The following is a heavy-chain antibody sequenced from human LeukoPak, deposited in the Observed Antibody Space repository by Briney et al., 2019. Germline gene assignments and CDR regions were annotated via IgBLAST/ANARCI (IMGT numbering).Heavy chain of an antibody. J-gene: IGHJ2*01. Sequence: PSETLSLTCTVSGGSISSYYWSWIRQPPGKGLEWIGQINHGGSTKYNPSLKSRVTISVDTSKNQFSLKLSSVTAADTAVYYCARASGPWYFDLWGRGALVTVSS. CDR2: INHGGST. D-gene: IGHD3-10*01. CDR1: GGSISSYY. V-gene: IGHV4-34*01. CDR3: ARASGPWYFDL.